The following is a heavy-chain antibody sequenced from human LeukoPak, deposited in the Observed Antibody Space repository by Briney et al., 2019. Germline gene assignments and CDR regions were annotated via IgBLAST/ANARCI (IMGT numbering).Heavy chain of an antibody. D-gene: IGHD3-3*01. V-gene: IGHV1-18*01. Sequence: GASVKVSCKASGYTFTSYGISWVRQAPGQGLERMGWISAYNGNTNYAQKLQGRVTMTTDTSTSTAYMELRSLRSDDTAAYYCAREADYDAYKPINYYYYMDVWGKGTTVTVSS. CDR3: AREADYDAYKPINYYYYMDV. J-gene: IGHJ6*03. CDR1: GYTFTSYG. CDR2: ISAYNGNT.